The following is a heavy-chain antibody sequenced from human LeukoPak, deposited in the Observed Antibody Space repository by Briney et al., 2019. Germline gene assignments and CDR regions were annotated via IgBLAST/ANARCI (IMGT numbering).Heavy chain of an antibody. CDR3: ARGVWATDRPPT. CDR1: GFGITNYG. CDR2: ASYDGINK. V-gene: IGHV3-30*03. J-gene: IGHJ5*02. D-gene: IGHD5-12*01. Sequence: GGSLRLSCASSGFGITNYGIHWVRQAPGKGLEWVAVASYDGINKYYADSVRGRFTVSRDNSANTVFLQMNSLRADDTAVYYCARGVWATDRPPTWGQGTQVIVSS.